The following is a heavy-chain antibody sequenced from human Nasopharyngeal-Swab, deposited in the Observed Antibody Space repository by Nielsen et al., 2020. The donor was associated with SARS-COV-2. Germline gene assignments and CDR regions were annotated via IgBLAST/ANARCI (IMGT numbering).Heavy chain of an antibody. CDR1: GYIFPAYW. CDR2: IYPGDSDT. J-gene: IGHJ4*02. V-gene: IGHV5-51*01. CDR3: ARGIDFDY. Sequence: GGSLRLSCTGSGYIFPAYWIAWVRQLPGKGLEWLGIIYPGDSDTTYSPSFQGRVTLSADKSIHPAYLQWSSLQASDTGIYYCARGIDFDYWGQGTLVTVSS.